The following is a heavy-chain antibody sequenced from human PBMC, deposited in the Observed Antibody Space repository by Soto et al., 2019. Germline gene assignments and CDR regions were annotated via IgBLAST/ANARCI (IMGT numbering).Heavy chain of an antibody. J-gene: IGHJ4*02. CDR2: IKQDGSEK. D-gene: IGHD5-12*01. CDR1: GFTFSSYW. CDR3: ARDRGKWLRFFDY. V-gene: IGHV3-7*01. Sequence: GGSLSLSCAASGFTFSSYWMSWVRQAPGTGLEWVANIKQDGSEKYYVDSVKGRFTISRDNAKNSLYLQRNSLRAEDTAVYYSARDRGKWLRFFDYWGQGTLVTVSS.